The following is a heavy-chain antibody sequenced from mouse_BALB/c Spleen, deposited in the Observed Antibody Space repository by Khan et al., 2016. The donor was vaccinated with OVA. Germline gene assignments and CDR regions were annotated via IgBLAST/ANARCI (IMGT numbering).Heavy chain of an antibody. V-gene: IGHV1-4*01. CDR2: INPSSGYT. D-gene: IGHD2-14*01. Sequence: QVRLQQSGAELARPGASVKMSCKASGYTFTSYTIHWIKQRPGQGLEWIGYINPSSGYTNYIQKFKDKATLTADKSSTTAYMQLSSLTSDDSAVYYCARDGAYYRNDGWFAYWGQGTLVTVSA. J-gene: IGHJ3*01. CDR3: ARDGAYYRNDGWFAY. CDR1: GYTFTSYT.